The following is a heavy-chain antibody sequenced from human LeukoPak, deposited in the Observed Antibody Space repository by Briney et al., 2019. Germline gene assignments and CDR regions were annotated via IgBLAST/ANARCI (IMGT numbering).Heavy chain of an antibody. CDR2: IYTSGST. CDR3: ARVSSIVVVPAAIDL. CDR1: GGSISSGSYY. D-gene: IGHD2-2*01. V-gene: IGHV4-61*09. J-gene: IGHJ2*01. Sequence: SQTLSLTCTVSGGSISSGSYYWSWIRQPAGKGLEWIWHIYTSGSTNYNPSLKSRVTVSVDTSKNQFSLKLSSVTAADTAVYYCARVSSIVVVPAAIDLWGRGTLVTVSS.